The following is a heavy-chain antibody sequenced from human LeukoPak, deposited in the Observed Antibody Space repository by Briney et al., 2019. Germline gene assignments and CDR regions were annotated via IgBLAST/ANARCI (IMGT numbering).Heavy chain of an antibody. V-gene: IGHV3-11*04. J-gene: IGHJ4*02. CDR2: ISSSGSTI. CDR3: ARVTLSVLRYFDWLFLNFDY. Sequence: PGGSLRLSCAASGFTFSDYYMSWIRQAPGKGLEWVSYISSSGSTIYYADSVKGRFTISRDNAKNSLYLQMNSLRAEDTAVYYCARVTLSVLRYFDWLFLNFDYWGQGTLVTVSS. D-gene: IGHD3-9*01. CDR1: GFTFSDYY.